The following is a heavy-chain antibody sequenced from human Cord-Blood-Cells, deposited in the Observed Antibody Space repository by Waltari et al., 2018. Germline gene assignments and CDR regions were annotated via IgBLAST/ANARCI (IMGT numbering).Heavy chain of an antibody. D-gene: IGHD1-26*01. CDR2: IYYRGST. CDR3: ARDSGNWYFDL. J-gene: IGHJ2*01. V-gene: IGHV4-61*01. Sequence: QVPLHESGPGLVKPSETLSLTCTVSGGSVSSGSYYLSWIRQPPGKGLEWIGYIYYRGSTNYNPALKSRVTISVDTAKNQFSLKLSSVSAADTAVYYCARDSGNWYFDLWGRGTLVTVSS. CDR1: GGSVSSGSYY.